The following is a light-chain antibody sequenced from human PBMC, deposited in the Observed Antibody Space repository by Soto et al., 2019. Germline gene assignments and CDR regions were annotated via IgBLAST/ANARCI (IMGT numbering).Light chain of an antibody. CDR2: EVS. V-gene: IGLV2-14*01. CDR1: SSDVGGYNY. J-gene: IGLJ1*01. CDR3: TSYTSSGTYV. Sequence: QSALTQPASVSGSPGQSITISCTGTSSDVGGYNYVSWYQQHPGKAPKLMICEVSNRPSGVSNRFPGSKSGNTASLTISGLQAEDEADYYCTSYTSSGTYVFGTGTKLTVL.